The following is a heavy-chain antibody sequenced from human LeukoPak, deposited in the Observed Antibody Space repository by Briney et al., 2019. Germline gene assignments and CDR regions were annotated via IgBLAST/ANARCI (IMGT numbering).Heavy chain of an antibody. Sequence: GRSLRLSCAASGFTFSSYGMHWVRQAPGKGLEWVAVIWYDGSNKYYADSVKGRFTISRDNSKNTLYLQMNSLRAEDTAVCYCARESYDFWSGYYGATSYWGQGTLVTVSS. CDR2: IWYDGSNK. CDR3: ARESYDFWSGYYGATSY. CDR1: GFTFSSYG. D-gene: IGHD3-3*01. J-gene: IGHJ4*02. V-gene: IGHV3-33*01.